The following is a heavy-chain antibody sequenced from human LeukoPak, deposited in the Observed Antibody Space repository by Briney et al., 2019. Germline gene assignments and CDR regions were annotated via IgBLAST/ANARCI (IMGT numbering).Heavy chain of an antibody. V-gene: IGHV3-23*01. Sequence: GGSLRLSCAASGFTFSDYYMSWIRQAPGKGLEWVSIISGNGDSTHYTDSVKGRFIISRDNSKNSLYLQMNSLRAEDTAVYYCAELGITMIGGVWGKGTTVTISS. CDR3: AELGITMIGGV. CDR2: ISGNGDST. CDR1: GFTFSDYY. J-gene: IGHJ6*04. D-gene: IGHD3-10*02.